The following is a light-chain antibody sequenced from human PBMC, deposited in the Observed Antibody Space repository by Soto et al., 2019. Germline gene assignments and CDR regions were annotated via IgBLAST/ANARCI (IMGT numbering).Light chain of an antibody. CDR1: QGIGSY. Sequence: AIRMTQSPSSFSASTGDRVTITCRASQGIGSYLAWYQQKPGKAPKLLIYAASTLQSEVPSRFSGSGSGTDFTLTINCLXSEDFATYYCQQYYNYPLTFGGGTKVEIK. CDR3: QQYYNYPLT. V-gene: IGKV1-8*01. CDR2: AAS. J-gene: IGKJ4*01.